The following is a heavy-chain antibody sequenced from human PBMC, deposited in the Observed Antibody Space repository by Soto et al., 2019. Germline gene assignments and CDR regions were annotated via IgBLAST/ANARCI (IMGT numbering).Heavy chain of an antibody. CDR2: INHSGST. CDR3: ARAVIYCSGGSCYREKVYYVDY. Sequence: SETLSLTCAVYGGSFSSYYWSWIRQPPGKGLEWIGEINHSGSTNYNPSLKSRVTISVDTSKNQFSLKLSSVTAADTAVYYCARAVIYCSGGSCYREKVYYVDYWGQGTQVTVSS. V-gene: IGHV4-34*01. D-gene: IGHD2-15*01. CDR1: GGSFSSYY. J-gene: IGHJ4*02.